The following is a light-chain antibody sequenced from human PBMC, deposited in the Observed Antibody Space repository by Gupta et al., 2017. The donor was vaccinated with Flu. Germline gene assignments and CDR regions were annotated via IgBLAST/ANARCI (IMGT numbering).Light chain of an antibody. V-gene: IGLV3-9*01. CDR3: QVWDSTTWV. J-gene: IGLJ3*02. Sequence: ALGQTATITCGGSNLRIEDVHWYQQKAGQAPVLVIFRDINRPSGIPERYSGSTSGNTAVLTVSRAQPGDEADYYCQVWDSTTWVFGGGTKLTVL. CDR1: NLRIED. CDR2: RDI.